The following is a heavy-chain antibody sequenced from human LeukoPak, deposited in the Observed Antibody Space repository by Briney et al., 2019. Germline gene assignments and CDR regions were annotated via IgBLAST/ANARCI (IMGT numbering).Heavy chain of an antibody. CDR3: AKEGYSRGYYSYYYMDV. Sequence: GGSLRLSCAASGFTFSSHDMHWVRQAPDKGLEWVAIISYDGGKIDYADSVKGRFTISRDNSRNTLYLQMNSMRAEDTAVYYCAKEGYSRGYYSYYYMDVWGKGTTVTVSS. J-gene: IGHJ6*03. V-gene: IGHV3-30*18. CDR1: GFTFSSHD. CDR2: ISYDGGKI. D-gene: IGHD6-13*01.